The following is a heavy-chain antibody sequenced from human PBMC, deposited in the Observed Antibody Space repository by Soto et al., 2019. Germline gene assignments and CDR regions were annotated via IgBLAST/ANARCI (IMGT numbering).Heavy chain of an antibody. V-gene: IGHV2-5*01. CDR3: AHLTNPYGGVIVNRYFDY. CDR1: GFSLSTSVVG. J-gene: IGHJ4*02. D-gene: IGHD3-16*01. CDR2: IYWNDDK. Sequence: SGPTLVNPTQTLTLTCTFSGFSLSTSVVGVGWIRQPPGKALEWLALIYWNDDKRYSPSLKSRLTITKDTYKNQVVLTMTNMEPVDTATYYCAHLTNPYGGVIVNRYFDYWGQGTLLTVSS.